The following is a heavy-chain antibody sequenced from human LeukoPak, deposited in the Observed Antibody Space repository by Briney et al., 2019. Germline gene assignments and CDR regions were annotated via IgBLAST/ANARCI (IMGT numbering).Heavy chain of an antibody. CDR1: GFTFSSYG. Sequence: GGSLRLSCAASGFTFSSYGMHWVRQAPGKGLEWVAVISYDGSNKYYADSVKGRFTISRDNSKNTLYLQMNSLRAEDAAVYYCAKDLEPQLVGAADYWGQGTLVTVSS. CDR3: AKDLEPQLVGAADY. CDR2: ISYDGSNK. D-gene: IGHD1-26*01. V-gene: IGHV3-30*18. J-gene: IGHJ4*02.